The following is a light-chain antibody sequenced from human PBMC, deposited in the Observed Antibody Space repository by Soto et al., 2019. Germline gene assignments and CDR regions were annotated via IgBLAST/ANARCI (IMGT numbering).Light chain of an antibody. CDR3: QQRSNWPP. J-gene: IGKJ3*01. V-gene: IGKV3-11*01. CDR2: DAS. Sequence: EIVLTQSPATLSLSPGERATLSCRASQSVSSYLAWYQQKPGQAPRLLIYDASNRATGITARFSGSGSGTDFTLTISSLEPEDFAVYYCQQRSNWPPFGPGTKVDIK. CDR1: QSVSSY.